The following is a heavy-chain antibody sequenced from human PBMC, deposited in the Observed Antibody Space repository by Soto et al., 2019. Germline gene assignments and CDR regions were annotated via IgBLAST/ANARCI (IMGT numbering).Heavy chain of an antibody. CDR3: AREVRGYYLSSGMDV. D-gene: IGHD3-3*01. V-gene: IGHV1-46*01. CDR1: GYTFTSYY. Sequence: ASVKVSCKASGYTFTSYYMHWVRQAPGQGLEWMGIINPSGGSTSYAQKFQGRVTMTRDTSTSTVYMELSSLRSEDTAVYYCAREVRGYYLSSGMDVWGQGTTVTVSS. J-gene: IGHJ6*02. CDR2: INPSGGST.